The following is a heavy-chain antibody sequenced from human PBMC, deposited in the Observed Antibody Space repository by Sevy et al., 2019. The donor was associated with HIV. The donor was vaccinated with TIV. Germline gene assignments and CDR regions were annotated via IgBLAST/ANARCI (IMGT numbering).Heavy chain of an antibody. CDR2: ISWDGGST. D-gene: IGHD1-1*01. Sequence: GGSLRLSCAASGFTFDDYAMHWVRQAPGKGLEWVSLISWDGGSTYYVDSVKGRFTISRDNSKNSPYLQMNSLRAEDTALYYCAKDRNHGMDVWGQGTTVTVSS. CDR3: AKDRNHGMDV. V-gene: IGHV3-43D*04. CDR1: GFTFDDYA. J-gene: IGHJ6*02.